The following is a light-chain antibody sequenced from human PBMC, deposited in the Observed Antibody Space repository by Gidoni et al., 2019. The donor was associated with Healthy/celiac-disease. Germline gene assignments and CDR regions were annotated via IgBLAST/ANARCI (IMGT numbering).Light chain of an antibody. CDR2: QDS. J-gene: IGLJ2*01. Sequence: SYELTQPPALSVSPGQTASIPCSGDKLGDKYACWYQQKPGQSPVLVIYQDSKRPSGIPERFSGSNSGNTATLTISGTQAMDEADYYCQAWDSSTVVFGGWTKLPVL. CDR1: KLGDKY. CDR3: QAWDSSTVV. V-gene: IGLV3-1*01.